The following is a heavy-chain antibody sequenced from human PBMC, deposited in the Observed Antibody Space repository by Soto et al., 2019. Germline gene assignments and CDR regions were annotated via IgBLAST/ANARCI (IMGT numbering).Heavy chain of an antibody. V-gene: IGHV7-4-1*01. J-gene: IGHJ5*02. CDR2: ISTNTGNP. Sequence: ASVKVSCKASGYTFTSYAMNWVRQAPGQGLEWMGWISTNTGNPTYAQGFTGRFVFSLDTSVSTAYLQICSLKAEDTAVYYCARGQYYYDSSGYYYGWFDPWGQGTLVTVSS. CDR3: ARGQYYYDSSGYYYGWFDP. D-gene: IGHD3-22*01. CDR1: GYTFTSYA.